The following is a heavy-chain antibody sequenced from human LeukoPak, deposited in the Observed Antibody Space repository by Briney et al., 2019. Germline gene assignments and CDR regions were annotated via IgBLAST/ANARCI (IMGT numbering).Heavy chain of an antibody. CDR3: ARGLAVVLAATAYYFDS. D-gene: IGHD2-15*01. CDR2: VRGSGTTI. Sequence: GGSLRLSCAASGFTFSTYEMGWVRQAPGRGLEWISCVRGSGTTIYYADSVKGRFTFSRDNAKNSLYLQLNSLRADDTAVYYCARGLAVVLAATAYYFDSWGQGTLVTVSS. J-gene: IGHJ4*02. V-gene: IGHV3-48*03. CDR1: GFTFSTYE.